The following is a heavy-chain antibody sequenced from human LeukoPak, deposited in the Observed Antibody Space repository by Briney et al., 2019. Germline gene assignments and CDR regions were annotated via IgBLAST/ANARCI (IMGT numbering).Heavy chain of an antibody. Sequence: SSETLSLACTVSGGSISRSNYYWVWLRQPPGKGLEWIATINYSGNTYYNPPLKSRVTISVDTSKNQFSLKLSSVTAADTAVYYCARYWGPYDNSGSYFDYWGQGTLVTVSS. CDR3: ARYWGPYDNSGSYFDY. V-gene: IGHV4-39*01. D-gene: IGHD3-22*01. CDR1: GGSISRSNYY. J-gene: IGHJ4*02. CDR2: INYSGNT.